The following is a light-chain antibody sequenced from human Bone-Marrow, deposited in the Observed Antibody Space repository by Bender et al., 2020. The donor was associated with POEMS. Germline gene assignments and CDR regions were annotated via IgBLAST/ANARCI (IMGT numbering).Light chain of an antibody. J-gene: IGLJ2*01. V-gene: IGLV2-23*03. CDR1: TSYNL. Sequence: QSALTQTASVSGSPGQSITISCTGGTSYNLVSWYQQHPGKAPKLMIYEGNRRASGVSHRFSASKSGTTASLTSSGLQAEDEADYYCLSNVGTTTFVFGGGTKLTVL. CDR3: LSNVGTTTFV. CDR2: EGN.